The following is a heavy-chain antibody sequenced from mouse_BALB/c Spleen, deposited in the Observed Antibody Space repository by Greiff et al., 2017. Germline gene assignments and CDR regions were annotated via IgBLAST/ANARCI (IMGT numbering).Heavy chain of an antibody. D-gene: IGHD2-5*01. V-gene: IGHV1S135*01. CDR3: ARESNYYFDY. Sequence: EVQLQQSGPELMKPGASVKISCKASGYSFTSYYMHWVKQSHGKSLEWIGYIDPFNGGTSYNQKFKGKATLTVDKSSSTAYMHLSSLTSEDSAVYYCARESNYYFDYWGQGTTLTVSS. CDR1: GYSFTSYY. CDR2: IDPFNGGT. J-gene: IGHJ2*01.